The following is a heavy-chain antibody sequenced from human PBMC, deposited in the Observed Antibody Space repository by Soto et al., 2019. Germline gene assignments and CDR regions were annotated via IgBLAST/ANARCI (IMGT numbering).Heavy chain of an antibody. CDR3: ARGGDDRNARRPLGLFDY. J-gene: IGHJ4*02. V-gene: IGHV5-51*01. CDR1: GYSFTNYW. CDR2: IYPGDSDT. D-gene: IGHD3-16*01. Sequence: GESLKISCKGSGYSFTNYWIGWERQMPGKGLEWMGIIYPGDSDTRYSPSFQGQVTISADKSISTAYLQWSSLKASDTAVYYCARGGDDRNARRPLGLFDYWGQGTLVTVSS.